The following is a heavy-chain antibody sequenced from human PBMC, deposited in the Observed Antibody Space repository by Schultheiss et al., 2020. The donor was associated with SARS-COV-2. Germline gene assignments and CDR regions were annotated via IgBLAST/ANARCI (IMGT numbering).Heavy chain of an antibody. CDR1: GYIFTDYY. D-gene: IGHD3-10*01. J-gene: IGHJ4*02. Sequence: ASVKVSCKASGYIFTDYYIHWVRQAPGQGLEWMGWINPNSGNTGYAQKFQGRVTMTRNTSISTAYMELSSLRSEDTAVYYCARGLWFGEFLDYWGQGTLVTVSS. CDR2: INPNSGNT. V-gene: IGHV1-8*02. CDR3: ARGLWFGEFLDY.